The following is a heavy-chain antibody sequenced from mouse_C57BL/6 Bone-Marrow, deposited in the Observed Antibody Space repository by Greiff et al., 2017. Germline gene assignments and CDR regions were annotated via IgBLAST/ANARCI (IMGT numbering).Heavy chain of an antibody. CDR2: INYDGSST. V-gene: IGHV5-16*01. D-gene: IGHD1-1*01. Sequence: EVKVVESEGGLVQPGSSMKLSCTASGFTFSDYYMAWVRQVPEKGLEWVANINYDGSSTYYLDSLKSRFIISRDNAKNILYLQMSRLKSEDTATYYCARDRGFLRLDYGGQGTTLTVSS. CDR3: ARDRGFLRLDY. J-gene: IGHJ2*01. CDR1: GFTFSDYY.